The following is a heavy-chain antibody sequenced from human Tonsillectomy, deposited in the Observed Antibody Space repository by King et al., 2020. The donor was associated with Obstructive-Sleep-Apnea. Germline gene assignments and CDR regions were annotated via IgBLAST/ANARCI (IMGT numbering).Heavy chain of an antibody. J-gene: IGHJ4*02. D-gene: IGHD6-13*01. CDR2: ISVYNGNT. CDR1: GYTFKSYG. Sequence: HVQLVESGAEVKKPGASVKVSCKASGYTFKSYGISWVRQAPGQGLEWMGWISVYNGNTNYAQKLQDRVSMTTDTSTTTAYMELRSLRSDDTAVYYCARYAIAAAGSTDHFDFWGQGTLVTVSS. V-gene: IGHV1-18*04. CDR3: ARYAIAAAGSTDHFDF.